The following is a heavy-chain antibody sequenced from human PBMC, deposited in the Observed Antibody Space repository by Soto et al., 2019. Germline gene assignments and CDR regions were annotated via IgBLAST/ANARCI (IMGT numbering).Heavy chain of an antibody. CDR2: IYSGGST. D-gene: IGHD6-19*01. V-gene: IGHV3-66*01. CDR1: GFTVSSNY. CDR3: ATSIAVAGTWEGAFDI. J-gene: IGHJ3*02. Sequence: EVQLVESGGGLVQPGGSLRLSCAASGFTVSSNYMSWVRQAPGKGLEWVSVIYSGGSTYYADYVKGRFTISRDNSKNTLYLQINSLRAEDTAVYYCATSIAVAGTWEGAFDIWGQGTMVTVSS.